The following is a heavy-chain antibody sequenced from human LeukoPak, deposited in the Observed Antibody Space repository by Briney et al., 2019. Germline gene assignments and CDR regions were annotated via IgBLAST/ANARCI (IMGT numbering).Heavy chain of an antibody. J-gene: IGHJ4*02. D-gene: IGHD3-10*01. CDR2: IKSKSDGGTI. CDR3: AHLWYGEFS. V-gene: IGHV3-15*05. CDR1: GLTCSNAW. Sequence: PGGSLRLSCEVSGLTCSNAWMSWVRQAPGKGLEWVGRIKSKSDGGTIDYAAPVKGRFTISRDDSKNTLYLQMNSLETEDTGVYYCAHLWYGEFSWGQGTLVTVSS.